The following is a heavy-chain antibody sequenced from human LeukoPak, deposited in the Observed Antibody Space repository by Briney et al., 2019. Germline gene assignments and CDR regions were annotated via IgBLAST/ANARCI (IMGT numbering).Heavy chain of an antibody. CDR2: IYYSGST. D-gene: IGHD2-2*01. CDR3: ARHVSDCSSTSCYLFDFWYFDL. CDR1: GASISSSNYY. J-gene: IGHJ2*01. V-gene: IGHV4-39*01. Sequence: SETLSLTCAVSGASISSSNYYWGWIRQPPGKGLEWIGSIYYSGSTYYNPSLKSRVTISVDTSKNQFSLKLSSVTAADTAVYYCARHVSDCSSTSCYLFDFWYFDLWGRGTLVTVSS.